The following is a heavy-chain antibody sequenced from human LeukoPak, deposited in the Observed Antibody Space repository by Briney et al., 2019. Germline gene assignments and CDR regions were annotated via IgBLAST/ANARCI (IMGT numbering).Heavy chain of an antibody. V-gene: IGHV1-69*06. CDR2: IIPIFGTA. CDR3: ARTLDSSGYYYADAFDI. D-gene: IGHD3-22*01. Sequence: GSSVKVSCKASGGTFSSYAISWVRQAPGQGLEWMGGIIPIFGTANYAQKFQGRVTITADKSTSTAYMELSSLRSEDTAVYYCARTLDSSGYYYADAFDIWGQGTMVTVSS. J-gene: IGHJ3*02. CDR1: GGTFSSYA.